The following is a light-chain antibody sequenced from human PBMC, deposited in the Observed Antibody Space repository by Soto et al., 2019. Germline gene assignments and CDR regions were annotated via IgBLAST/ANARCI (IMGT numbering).Light chain of an antibody. CDR2: GNN. Sequence: QSALTQPPSVSGAPGQRVTISCTGSSSNIGAGYDVKWYQQLPGTAPKLLLYGNNNGPSGVPDRFSGSKSDTSASLAITGFQAEDEADYYCQSYDSSLRGYVFGAGTKVTVL. CDR3: QSYDSSLRGYV. V-gene: IGLV1-40*01. J-gene: IGLJ1*01. CDR1: SSNIGAGYD.